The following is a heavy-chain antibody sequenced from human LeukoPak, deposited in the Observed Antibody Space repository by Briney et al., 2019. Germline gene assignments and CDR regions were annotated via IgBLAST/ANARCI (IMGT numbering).Heavy chain of an antibody. V-gene: IGHV3-7*01. CDR1: GFTFSSYW. J-gene: IGHJ3*02. Sequence: GGSLRLSCAGSGFTFSSYWISWVRQAPGKGLEWVANIKQDGSEKYYVDSVKGRFTISRDNAKNSLYLQMNSLRAEDTAVYYCAREQKHREGAFDIWGQGTMVTVSS. CDR3: AREQKHREGAFDI. CDR2: IKQDGSEK.